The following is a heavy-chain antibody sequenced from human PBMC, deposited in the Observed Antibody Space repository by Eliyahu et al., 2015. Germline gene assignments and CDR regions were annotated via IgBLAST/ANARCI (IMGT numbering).Heavy chain of an antibody. CDR2: ISWNSGSI. D-gene: IGHD6-19*01. V-gene: IGHV3-9*01. J-gene: IGHJ4*02. CDR3: AARWLVLGY. Sequence: EVQLVESGGGLVQPGRSLRLSXAASGFTFDDYAMHWVRQXPGKGLEWVSGISWNSGSIGYADSVKGRFTISRDNAKNSLYLQMNSLRAEDTALYYCAARWLVLGYWGQGTLVTVSS. CDR1: GFTFDDYA.